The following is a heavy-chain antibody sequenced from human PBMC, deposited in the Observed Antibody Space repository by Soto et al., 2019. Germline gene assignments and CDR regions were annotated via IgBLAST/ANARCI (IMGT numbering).Heavy chain of an antibody. V-gene: IGHV3-33*01. CDR3: AGDVVTTAAGSFYGFDP. D-gene: IGHD4-17*01. CDR2: IGYDGGKK. CDR1: GFSLRTYD. Sequence: QVQLVESGGGVVQSGRSLTLSCAASGFSLRTYDMHWLRRAPGKGLEWVACIGYDGGKKDYANSVKGRSTISKDTSNSDMDLQMSCLRAEDTAVYYCAGDVVTTAAGSFYGFDPWGQGTLVTVSS. J-gene: IGHJ5*02.